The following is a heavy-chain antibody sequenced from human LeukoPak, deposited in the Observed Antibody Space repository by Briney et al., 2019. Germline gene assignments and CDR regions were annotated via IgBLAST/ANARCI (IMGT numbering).Heavy chain of an antibody. Sequence: GESLRLSCAASGFTFSSYGMHWVRQAPGKGLEWVAFIRYDGSNKYYADSVKGRFTISRDNAKNTLYLEMNSLRAEDTAMYYCARGAYGYYYMDVWGKGTTVTVSS. V-gene: IGHV3-30*02. D-gene: IGHD4-17*01. CDR2: IRYDGSNK. J-gene: IGHJ6*03. CDR1: GFTFSSYG. CDR3: ARGAYGYYYMDV.